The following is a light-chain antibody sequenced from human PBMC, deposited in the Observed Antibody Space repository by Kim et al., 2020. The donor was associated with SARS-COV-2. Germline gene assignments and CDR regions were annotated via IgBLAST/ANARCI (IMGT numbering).Light chain of an antibody. CDR3: CSYVPTSTFEE. V-gene: IGLV2-23*02. CDR2: EVT. Sequence: QSVLTQPASVSGSPGQSITISCTGTSSDVGSYNLVSWYQHHPGKAPKLMIYEVTKRPSGVSNRFSGSKSGNTASLTISGLHAEDEADYYCCSYVPTSTFEEFGGGTQLTVL. J-gene: IGLJ3*02. CDR1: SSDVGSYNL.